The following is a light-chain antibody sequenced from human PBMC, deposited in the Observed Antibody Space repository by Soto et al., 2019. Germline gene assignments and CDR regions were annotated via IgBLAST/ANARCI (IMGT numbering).Light chain of an antibody. Sequence: DIQMTQSPSSLSASVGDIVTITCRASQTIGNDLNWYQQKPGKAPKLLVYGTSSLQSGVPSRFSGRGSGTEFTLTINSLQPDDFAVYYCQQGYKTPYTFGRGTKVDIQ. CDR2: GTS. CDR3: QQGYKTPYT. J-gene: IGKJ2*01. CDR1: QTIGND. V-gene: IGKV1-39*01.